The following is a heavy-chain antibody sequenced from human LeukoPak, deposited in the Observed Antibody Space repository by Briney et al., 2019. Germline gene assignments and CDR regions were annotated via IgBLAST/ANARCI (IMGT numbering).Heavy chain of an antibody. Sequence: GASVKVSCKASGYRFTSYDMHWVRQAPGQGLEWMGIINPSGGSTSYAQRFQGRLAMTRDTSTTTVYMEVNSLTSEDTAVYFCARDGPTAAPFDYWGQGTLVTVSS. J-gene: IGHJ4*02. CDR1: GYRFTSYD. CDR2: INPSGGST. V-gene: IGHV1-46*01. CDR3: ARDGPTAAPFDY. D-gene: IGHD2-2*01.